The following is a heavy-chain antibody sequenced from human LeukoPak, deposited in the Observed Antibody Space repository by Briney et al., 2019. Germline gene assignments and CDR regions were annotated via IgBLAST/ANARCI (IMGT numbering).Heavy chain of an antibody. J-gene: IGHJ4*02. CDR1: GFTFSSYG. Sequence: GGSLRLSCAASGFTFSSYGMHWVRQAPGKGLEWVAVISYDGSNKYYADSVKGRFTISRDSSKNTLYLQMNSLRAEDTAVYYCARRAGAYSHPYDYWGQGTLVTVSS. V-gene: IGHV3-30*03. CDR2: ISYDGSNK. D-gene: IGHD4/OR15-4a*01. CDR3: ARRAGAYSHPYDY.